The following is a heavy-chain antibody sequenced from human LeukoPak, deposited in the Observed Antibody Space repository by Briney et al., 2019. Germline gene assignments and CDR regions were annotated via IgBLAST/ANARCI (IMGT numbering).Heavy chain of an antibody. J-gene: IGHJ4*02. CDR1: GGTFSSYT. CDR3: ARAENYDFWSGYPTPVYYFDY. V-gene: IGHV1-69*02. Sequence: SVKFSCKASGGTFSSYTISWVRQAPGQGLEWMGRIIPILGIANYAQKFQGRVTITADKSTSTAYMELSSLRSEDTAVYYCARAENYDFWSGYPTPVYYFDYWGQGTLVTVSS. D-gene: IGHD3-3*01. CDR2: IIPILGIA.